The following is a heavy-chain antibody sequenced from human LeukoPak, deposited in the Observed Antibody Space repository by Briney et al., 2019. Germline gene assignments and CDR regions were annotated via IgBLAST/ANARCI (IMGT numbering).Heavy chain of an antibody. CDR3: ARALHYYDGSGYYYNAFRFDY. CDR2: MNPNSGNT. CDR1: GYTFTSYD. Sequence: ASVKVSCKASGYTFTSYDINWVRQATGQGLEWMGWMNPNSGNTGYAQKFQGRVTMTRNTSISTAYMELSSLRSEDTAVYYCARALHYYDGSGYYYNAFRFDYWGQGTLVTVSS. V-gene: IGHV1-8*01. J-gene: IGHJ4*02. D-gene: IGHD3-22*01.